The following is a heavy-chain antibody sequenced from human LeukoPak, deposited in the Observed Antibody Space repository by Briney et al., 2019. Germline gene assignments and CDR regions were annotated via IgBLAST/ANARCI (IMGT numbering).Heavy chain of an antibody. Sequence: GESLTLSCKISGFTLSNYWMHWVRHAPGESLVWVASSSGVGSNTHYADSVRGRFTISRDNGNNILSLHMNGLRADDAAVYFCARGRATEVPHYYDYFMDVWGTGTTVIVSS. CDR1: GFTLSNYW. CDR2: SSGVGSNT. CDR3: ARGRATEVPHYYDYFMDV. J-gene: IGHJ6*03. D-gene: IGHD2-21*02. V-gene: IGHV3-74*01.